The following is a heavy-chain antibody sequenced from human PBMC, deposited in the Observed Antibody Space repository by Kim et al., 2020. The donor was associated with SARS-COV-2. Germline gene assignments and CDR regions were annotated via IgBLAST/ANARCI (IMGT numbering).Heavy chain of an antibody. CDR3: AKDISPGRKRLVPYFDY. J-gene: IGHJ4*02. Sequence: GGSLRLSCAASGFTFSRYGMHWVRQAPGKGLEWVAVISYDGSNKYYADSVKGRFTISRDNSKNTLYLQMNSLRAEDTAVYYCAKDISPGRKRLVPYFDYWGQGTLVTVSS. D-gene: IGHD6-19*01. CDR1: GFTFSRYG. V-gene: IGHV3-30*18. CDR2: ISYDGSNK.